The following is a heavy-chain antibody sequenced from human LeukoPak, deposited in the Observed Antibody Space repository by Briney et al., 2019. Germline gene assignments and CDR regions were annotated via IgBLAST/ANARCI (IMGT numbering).Heavy chain of an antibody. Sequence: SQTLSLTCAVSGGSISSGGYSWSWIRQPPGKGLEWIGYIYHSGSTYYNPSLKSRVTISVDRSKNQFSLKLSSVTAADTAVYYCARGEYGGYVFYFDYWGQGTLVTVSS. CDR3: ARGEYGGYVFYFDY. CDR2: IYHSGST. CDR1: GGSISSGGYS. D-gene: IGHD5-12*01. J-gene: IGHJ4*02. V-gene: IGHV4-30-2*01.